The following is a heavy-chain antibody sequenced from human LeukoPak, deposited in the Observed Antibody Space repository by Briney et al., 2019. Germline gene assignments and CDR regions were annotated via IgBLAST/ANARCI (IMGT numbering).Heavy chain of an antibody. V-gene: IGHV3-20*04. CDR1: GFTFSSYS. CDR2: INWNGANR. D-gene: IGHD3-16*01. Sequence: GGSLRLSCAASGFTFSSYSMNWVRQAPGKGLEWVSTINWNGANRGYADSVKGRFTISRDNAKNSLYLQMNSLRAEDTAVYYCARYGLHDAFDIWGQGTMVTVSS. CDR3: ARYGLHDAFDI. J-gene: IGHJ3*02.